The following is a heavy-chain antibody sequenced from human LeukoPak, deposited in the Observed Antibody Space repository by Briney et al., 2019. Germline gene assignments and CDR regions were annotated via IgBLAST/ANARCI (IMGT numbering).Heavy chain of an antibody. CDR1: GLTFSAAW. D-gene: IGHD2-21*02. CDR3: ARGLAYSGGDCYEGSFDY. CDR2: ISSSSSYI. V-gene: IGHV3-21*01. J-gene: IGHJ4*02. Sequence: GALRLSCAASGLTFSAAWMNWVRQAPGKGLEWVSSISSSSSYIYYADSVKGRFTISRDNAKNSLYLQMNSLRAEDTAVYYCARGLAYSGGDCYEGSFDYWGQGTLVTVSS.